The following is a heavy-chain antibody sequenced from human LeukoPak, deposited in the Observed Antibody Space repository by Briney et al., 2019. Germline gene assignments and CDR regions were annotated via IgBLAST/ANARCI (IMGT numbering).Heavy chain of an antibody. CDR1: GGSISSSSYY. V-gene: IGHV4-39*01. CDR3: ARHSSYQLPYAFDI. Sequence: PSETLSLTCTVSGGSISSSSYYWGWIRQPPGKGLEWIGSIYYSGSTYYNPSLKSRVTISVDTSKNQFSLKLSSVTAADTAVYYCARHSSYQLPYAFDIWGQGTMVTVSS. CDR2: IYYSGST. J-gene: IGHJ3*02. D-gene: IGHD2-2*01.